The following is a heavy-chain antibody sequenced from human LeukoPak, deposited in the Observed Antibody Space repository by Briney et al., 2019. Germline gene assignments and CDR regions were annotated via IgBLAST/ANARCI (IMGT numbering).Heavy chain of an antibody. J-gene: IGHJ6*03. V-gene: IGHV3-23*01. D-gene: IGHD4-17*01. CDR1: GFTFSSYA. Sequence: GGSLRLSCAASGFTFSSYAMSWVRQAPGKGLERVSAISGSGGSTYYADSVKGRFTISRDNSKNTLYLQMNSLRAEDTAVYYCAKIGYGDYEGYYYYYMDVWGKGTTVTVSS. CDR2: ISGSGGST. CDR3: AKIGYGDYEGYYYYYMDV.